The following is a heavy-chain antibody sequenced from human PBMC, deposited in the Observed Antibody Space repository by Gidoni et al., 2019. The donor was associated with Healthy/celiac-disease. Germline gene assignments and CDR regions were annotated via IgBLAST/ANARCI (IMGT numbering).Heavy chain of an antibody. D-gene: IGHD3-16*02. CDR1: GFTFSSYG. J-gene: IGHJ4*02. Sequence: QVQLVESGGGVVQPGRSLRLSCAASGFTFSSYGMHWVRQAPGKGLEWVAVISYDGSNKYYADSVKGRFTISRDNSKNTLYLQMNSLRAEDTAVYYCAKEYYDYVWGSYPDYWGQGTLVTVSS. V-gene: IGHV3-30*18. CDR3: AKEYYDYVWGSYPDY. CDR2: ISYDGSNK.